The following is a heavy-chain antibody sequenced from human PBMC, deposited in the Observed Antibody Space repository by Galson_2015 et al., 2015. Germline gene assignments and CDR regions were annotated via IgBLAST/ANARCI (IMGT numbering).Heavy chain of an antibody. CDR2: IYYSGST. J-gene: IGHJ2*01. D-gene: IGHD3-3*01. CDR1: GGSISSGDYY. Sequence: TLSLTCTVSGGSISSGDYYWSWIRQPPGKGLEWIGYIYYSGSTYYNPSLKSRVTISVDTSKNQFSLKLSSVTAADTAVYYCARTYYDFWSGYNWYFDLWGRGTLVTVSS. V-gene: IGHV4-30-4*01. CDR3: ARTYYDFWSGYNWYFDL.